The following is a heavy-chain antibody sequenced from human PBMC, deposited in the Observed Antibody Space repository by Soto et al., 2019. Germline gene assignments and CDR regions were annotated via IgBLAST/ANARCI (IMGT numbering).Heavy chain of an antibody. CDR1: GFTFGEYT. CDR2: IRSKADGGTT. Sequence: GGSLRLSFTASGFTFGEYTIARVRPDPGGGLGWVSFIRSKADGGTTEYAASVKGRFTISRDDSKSIAYLQMNRLQSEDSAVYYCARDVASYDYGDFYGMDVWGQGTTVTVSS. J-gene: IGHJ6*02. CDR3: ARDVASYDYGDFYGMDV. D-gene: IGHD4-17*01. V-gene: IGHV3-49*04.